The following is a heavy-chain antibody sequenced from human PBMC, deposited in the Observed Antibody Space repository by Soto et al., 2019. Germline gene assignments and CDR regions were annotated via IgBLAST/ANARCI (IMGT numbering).Heavy chain of an antibody. CDR2: ISYDGSNK. Sequence: GGSLRLSCAASGFTFSDYAMSWVRQAPGKGLEWVAVISYDGSNKYYADSVKGRFTISRDNAKNSLYLQMNSLRAEDTAVYYCALLTSYHTPSYYCYSGQGPLVTLSS. CDR3: ALLTSYHTPSYYCY. V-gene: IGHV3-30-3*01. J-gene: IGHJ4*02. CDR1: GFTFSDYA. D-gene: IGHD3-22*01.